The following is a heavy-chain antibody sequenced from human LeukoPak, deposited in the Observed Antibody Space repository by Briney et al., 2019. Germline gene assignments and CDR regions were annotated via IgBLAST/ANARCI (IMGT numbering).Heavy chain of an antibody. Sequence: SETLSLTCTVSGDSIGSHYWSWIRQPPGKGLEWIGYIFNVGSTNYNPSLKSRVTISVDTSKNQFSLKLNSVIAADTSVFYCGGDYYDSRGEAFDIWGQGTMVTVSS. D-gene: IGHD3-22*01. CDR2: IFNVGST. V-gene: IGHV4-59*11. J-gene: IGHJ3*02. CDR3: GGDYYDSRGEAFDI. CDR1: GDSIGSHY.